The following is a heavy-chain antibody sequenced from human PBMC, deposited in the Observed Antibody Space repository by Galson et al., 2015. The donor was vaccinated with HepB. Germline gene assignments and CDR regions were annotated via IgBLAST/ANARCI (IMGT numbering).Heavy chain of an antibody. D-gene: IGHD4-17*01. CDR3: ARDREWDGDYVVDY. V-gene: IGHV3-33*01. J-gene: IGHJ4*02. CDR2: IWYDGSNR. CDR1: GFTFSNYG. Sequence: SLRLSCAASGFTFSNYGMHWVRQAPGKGLEWVAVIWYDGSNRYYGDSVKGRFTISRDNSKNTLSLQMSSLRVEDTAVYYCARDREWDGDYVVDYWGQGSLFTVSA.